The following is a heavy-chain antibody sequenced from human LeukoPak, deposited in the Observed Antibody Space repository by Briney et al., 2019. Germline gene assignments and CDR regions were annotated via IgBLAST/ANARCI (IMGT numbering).Heavy chain of an antibody. CDR3: ARDRSSRGIYYDSSGYHY. J-gene: IGHJ4*02. Sequence: GESLKISCKGSGYSFTSYWIGWVRQMPGKGLEWMGIIYPGDSDTRYSPSFQGQVTISADKSISTAYLQWSSLKASDTAVYYCARDRSSRGIYYDSSGYHYWGQGTLVTVSS. CDR1: GYSFTSYW. D-gene: IGHD3-22*01. V-gene: IGHV5-51*01. CDR2: IYPGDSDT.